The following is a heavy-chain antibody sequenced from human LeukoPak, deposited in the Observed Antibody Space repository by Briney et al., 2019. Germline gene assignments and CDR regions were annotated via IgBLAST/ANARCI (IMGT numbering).Heavy chain of an antibody. D-gene: IGHD6-19*01. J-gene: IGHJ4*02. CDR3: ARGSGWYLNYFDY. CDR1: GFTFSSYS. Sequence: GGSLRLSCAASGFTFSSYSMNWVRQAPGKGLEWVSSISSSSSYIYYADSVKGRITISRDNAKNSLYLQVNSLRAEDTAVYYCARGSGWYLNYFDYWGQGTLVTVSS. V-gene: IGHV3-21*01. CDR2: ISSSSSYI.